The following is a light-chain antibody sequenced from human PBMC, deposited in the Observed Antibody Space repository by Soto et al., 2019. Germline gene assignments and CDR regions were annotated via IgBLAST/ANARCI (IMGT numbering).Light chain of an antibody. V-gene: IGKV4-1*01. J-gene: IGKJ1*01. CDR3: QQFYSTPWT. CDR2: WAS. CDR1: QSVLSSSNNKNY. Sequence: DIVVTQSPDFLAVSLGERATINCKSSQSVLSSSNNKNYFAWYQQKPGQPPKLLFYWASTRESGVPARFSGSGSGADFTLTISSLQVEDVAVYYCQQFYSTPWTFGQWTKVSLK.